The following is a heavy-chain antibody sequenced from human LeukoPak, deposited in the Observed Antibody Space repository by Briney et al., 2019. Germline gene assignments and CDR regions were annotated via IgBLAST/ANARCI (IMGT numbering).Heavy chain of an antibody. Sequence: SETLSLTCTVSGGSISSYYWGWIRQPPGKGLEWIGYVYYSGSTNYNPSLKSRVTISVDTSKNQFSLKLSSVTAADPAVYYCARDRYGDYDFDYWGQGTLVTVSS. D-gene: IGHD4-17*01. CDR3: ARDRYGDYDFDY. J-gene: IGHJ4*02. CDR2: VYYSGST. V-gene: IGHV4-59*01. CDR1: GGSISSYY.